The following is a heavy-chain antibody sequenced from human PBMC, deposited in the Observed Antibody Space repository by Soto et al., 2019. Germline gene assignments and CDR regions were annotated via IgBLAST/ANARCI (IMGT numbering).Heavy chain of an antibody. J-gene: IGHJ6*02. Sequence: VQLVQSGAEVKKPGSSVKVSCKASGGTFGSYAISWVRQAPGQGLEWMGGIIPIPGTANYAQKFQGRVTIAADESTSTAYMELSSLRSEETAVYYCARSQGSSTSLEIYYYYYYGMDVWGQGTTVTVSS. D-gene: IGHD2-2*01. CDR1: GGTFGSYA. CDR2: IIPIPGTA. V-gene: IGHV1-69*01. CDR3: ARSQGSSTSLEIYYYYYYGMDV.